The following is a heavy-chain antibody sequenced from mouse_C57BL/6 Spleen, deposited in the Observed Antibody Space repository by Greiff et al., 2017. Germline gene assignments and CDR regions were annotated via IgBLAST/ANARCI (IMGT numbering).Heavy chain of an antibody. CDR2: LYPGDGDT. J-gene: IGHJ1*03. D-gene: IGHD1-1*01. Sequence: QVQLQQSGPELVKPGASVKISCKASGYAFSSSWMNWVKQRPGKGLEWIGRLYPGDGDTNYNGKFKGKATLTADKSSSTAYMQLSSLTSEDSAVYFCARWPLHYDGSSYDWYFDVWGTGTTVTVSS. CDR1: GYAFSSSW. CDR3: ARWPLHYDGSSYDWYFDV. V-gene: IGHV1-82*01.